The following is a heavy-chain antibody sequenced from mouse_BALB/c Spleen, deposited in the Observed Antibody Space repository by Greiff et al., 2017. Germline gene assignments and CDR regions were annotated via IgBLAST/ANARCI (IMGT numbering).Heavy chain of an antibody. CDR2: IRNKANGYTT. CDR1: GFTFTDYY. D-gene: IGHD1-1*01. CDR3: ARGGPYGSSFDY. V-gene: IGHV7-3*02. J-gene: IGHJ2*01. Sequence: EVQLVESGGGLVQPGGSLRLSCATSGFTFTDYYMSWVRQPPGKALEWLGFIRNKANGYTTEYSASVKGRFTISRDNSQSILYLQMNTLRAEDSATYYCARGGPYGSSFDYWGQGTTLTVSS.